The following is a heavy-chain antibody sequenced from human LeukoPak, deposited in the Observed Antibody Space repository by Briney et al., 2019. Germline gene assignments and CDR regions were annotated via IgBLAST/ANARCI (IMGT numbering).Heavy chain of an antibody. CDR3: ARAQYSGSCFDY. CDR1: VGSISGYL. CDR2: IYYSGAT. D-gene: IGHD1-26*01. V-gene: IGHV4-59*13. J-gene: IGHJ4*03. Sequence: PSETLSLTCTVSVGSISGYLWSWVRQAPGTGLDWIGLIYYSGATNYTPSLRSRVTISVDTSKNQFSLKLRSVTAADTAVYYCARAQYSGSCFDYWGQGTLVTVSS.